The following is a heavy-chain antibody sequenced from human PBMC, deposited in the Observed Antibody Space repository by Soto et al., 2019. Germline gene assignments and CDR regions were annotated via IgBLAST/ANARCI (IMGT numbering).Heavy chain of an antibody. J-gene: IGHJ6*02. Sequence: QVQLVESGGGVVQPGSSLRLSFAASGFTFSSYGMHWVRQAPGKGLGGVAVIWYDGSNKYYADSVKGRFTISRDNSKNTLYPQMNSLRAEDTAVYYCARPMSTVTTGGYYYYYGMDVWGQGTTVTVSS. V-gene: IGHV3-33*01. CDR1: GFTFSSYG. CDR3: ARPMSTVTTGGYYYYYGMDV. CDR2: IWYDGSNK. D-gene: IGHD4-17*01.